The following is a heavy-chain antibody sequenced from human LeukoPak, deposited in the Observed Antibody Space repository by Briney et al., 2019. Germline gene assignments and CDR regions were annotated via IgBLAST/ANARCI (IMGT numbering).Heavy chain of an antibody. CDR3: ARPYSSSWYDFDY. CDR1: GYTFTSYD. CDR2: INPNSGGT. J-gene: IGHJ4*02. D-gene: IGHD6-13*01. V-gene: IGHV1-2*02. Sequence: ASVKVSCKASGYTFTSYDINWVRQATGQGLEWMGWINPNSGGTNYAQKFQGRVTMTRDTSISTAYMELSRLRSDDTAVYYCARPYSSSWYDFDYWGQGTLVTVSS.